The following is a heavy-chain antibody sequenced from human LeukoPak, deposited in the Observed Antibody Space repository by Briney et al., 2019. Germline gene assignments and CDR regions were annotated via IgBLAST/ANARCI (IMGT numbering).Heavy chain of an antibody. CDR1: GYTFTSYD. Sequence: GASVKVSCKASGYTFTSYDINWVRQATGQGLEWMGGIIPIFGTANYAPKSQDRVTITADKSTSTAYMEVSSLRSEDTAVYYCARARYCTNGVCSFTPGIVVPGRYYYYYMDVWGKGTTVTVSS. D-gene: IGHD2-8*01. CDR2: IIPIFGTA. J-gene: IGHJ6*03. CDR3: ARARYCTNGVCSFTPGIVVPGRYYYYYMDV. V-gene: IGHV1-69*06.